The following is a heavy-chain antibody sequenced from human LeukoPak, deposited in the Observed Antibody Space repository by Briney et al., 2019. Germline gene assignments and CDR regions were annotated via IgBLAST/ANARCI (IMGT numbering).Heavy chain of an antibody. CDR1: GYSFTSYG. J-gene: IGHJ3*02. Sequence: ASVKVSCTASGYSFTSYGISWVRQAPGQGLEWMGWISAYNGNTNYAQKLQGRVTLTTDTSTSTVYMELRSLRSDDTAVYYCARVKALYCSTTSCYRGAFDIWGQGTMVTVSS. CDR2: ISAYNGNT. V-gene: IGHV1-18*01. CDR3: ARVKALYCSTTSCYRGAFDI. D-gene: IGHD2-2*02.